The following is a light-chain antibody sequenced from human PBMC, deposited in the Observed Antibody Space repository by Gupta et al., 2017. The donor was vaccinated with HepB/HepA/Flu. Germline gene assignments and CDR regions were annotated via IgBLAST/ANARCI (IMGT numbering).Light chain of an antibody. J-gene: IGKJ2*04. V-gene: IGKV3-11*01. CDR3: QQRGDWPLCS. CDR1: QSVNNY. Sequence: EIVLTQSPGTLSLSPGERATLSCRASQSVNNYLAWYQQKPGQAPRLLIYDASNRATGIPARFSGSGYGTDFTLTISSREPEDFAVYYCQQRGDWPLCSFGQGTKLEIK. CDR2: DAS.